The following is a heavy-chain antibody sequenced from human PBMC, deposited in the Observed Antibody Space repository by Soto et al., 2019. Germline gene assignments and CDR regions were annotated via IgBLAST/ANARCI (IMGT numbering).Heavy chain of an antibody. CDR2: ISSSSSYI. V-gene: IGHV3-21*01. Sequence: ESGGGVVKPGGSLRLSCAASGFTFSSYSMNWVRQAPGKGLEWVSSISSSSSYIYYADSVKGRFTISRDNAKNSLYLQMNSLRAEDTAVYYCARDGDSGPPGYYYYYYGMDVWGQGTTVTVSS. CDR1: GFTFSSYS. J-gene: IGHJ6*02. D-gene: IGHD5-12*01. CDR3: ARDGDSGPPGYYYYYYGMDV.